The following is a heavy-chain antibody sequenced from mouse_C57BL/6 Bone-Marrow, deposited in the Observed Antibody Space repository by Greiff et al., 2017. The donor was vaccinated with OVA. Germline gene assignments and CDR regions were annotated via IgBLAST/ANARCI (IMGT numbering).Heavy chain of an antibody. Sequence: EVQGVESGGGLVQPGDSLSLSCAASGFTFTNYYMSWVRQPPGKALEWLAFIRNKPNGSTTEYSASVKGRFTISRDNSQSIIYLQMNALRAEDSATYYGARYKGRVAVDYFDYWGQGTALTVSS. CDR3: ARYKGRVAVDYFDY. CDR2: IRNKPNGSTT. D-gene: IGHD1-1*01. J-gene: IGHJ2*01. CDR1: GFTFTNYY. V-gene: IGHV7-3*01.